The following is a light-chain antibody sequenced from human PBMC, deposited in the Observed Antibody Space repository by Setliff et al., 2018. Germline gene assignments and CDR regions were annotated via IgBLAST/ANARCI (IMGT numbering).Light chain of an antibody. CDR3: TFYSGSNNCF. V-gene: IGLV2-8*01. Sequence: QSVPTQPPSASGSPGQSVTISCTGTGGLVGGCNYVSWYQQHPGKAPRLIIYEVTKRPSGFPDRFSGSNSGHTASLTVSGLPAEDEADYYCTFYSGSNNCFFGSGTTVTV. CDR2: EVT. CDR1: GGLVGGCNY. J-gene: IGLJ1*01.